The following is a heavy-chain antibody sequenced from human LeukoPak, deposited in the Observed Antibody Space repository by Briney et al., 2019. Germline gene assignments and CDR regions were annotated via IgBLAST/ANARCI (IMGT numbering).Heavy chain of an antibody. D-gene: IGHD4-17*01. CDR2: MNPNSGNT. J-gene: IGHJ4*02. Sequence: GASVKVSCKASGYTFTSYGINWLRQATGQGLEWMGWMNPNSGNTGYAQKFQGRVTMTRNTSISTAYMELSSLRSEDTAVYYCARGNPYGDYESDYWGQGTLVTVSS. CDR3: ARGNPYGDYESDY. V-gene: IGHV1-8*01. CDR1: GYTFTSYG.